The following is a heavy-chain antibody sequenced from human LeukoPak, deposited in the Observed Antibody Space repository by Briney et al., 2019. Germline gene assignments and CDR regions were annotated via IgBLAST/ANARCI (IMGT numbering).Heavy chain of an antibody. Sequence: PSETLSLTCTVSGGSISSYYWSWIRQPPGKGLEWIGYIYYSGSTNYNPSLKSRVTISVDTSKNQFSLKLSSVTAADTAVYYCARDQGVYDSSGYSYGVWFDPWGQGTLVTVSS. CDR3: ARDQGVYDSSGYSYGVWFDP. V-gene: IGHV4-59*01. D-gene: IGHD3-22*01. CDR2: IYYSGST. J-gene: IGHJ5*02. CDR1: GGSISSYY.